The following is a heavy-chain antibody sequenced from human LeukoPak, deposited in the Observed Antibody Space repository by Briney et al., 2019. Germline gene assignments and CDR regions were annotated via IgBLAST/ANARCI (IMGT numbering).Heavy chain of an antibody. CDR2: ISWNSGSI. V-gene: IGHV3-9*01. CDR3: ARDLAWFGELSFDY. CDR1: GFTFDDYA. Sequence: GGSLRLSCAASGFTFDDYAMHWVRQAPGKGLEWVSGISWNSGSIGYADSVKGRFTISRDNAKNSLYLQMNSLRAEDTAVYYCARDLAWFGELSFDYWGQGTLVTVSS. J-gene: IGHJ4*02. D-gene: IGHD3-10*01.